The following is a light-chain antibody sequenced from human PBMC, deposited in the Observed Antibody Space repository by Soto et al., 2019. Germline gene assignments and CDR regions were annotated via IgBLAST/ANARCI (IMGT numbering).Light chain of an antibody. J-gene: IGLJ1*01. CDR3: SSYSISTAYL. CDR1: SSDVGGYDY. V-gene: IGLV2-14*01. CDR2: EVN. Sequence: QSALTQPASVSGSPGQSITISCTGTSSDVGGYDYVSWYQLHPGKAPKLMVFEVNNRPSGVSYRFSGSKSGNTASLTISGLQAEDEAEYFCSSYSISTAYLFGTGTKLTVL.